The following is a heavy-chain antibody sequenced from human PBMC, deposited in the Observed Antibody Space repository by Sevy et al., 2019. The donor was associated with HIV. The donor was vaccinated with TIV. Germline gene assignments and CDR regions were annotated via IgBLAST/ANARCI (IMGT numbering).Heavy chain of an antibody. Sequence: SETLSLTCTVSGGSISSSSYYWGWIRQPPGKGLEWIGSIYYSGSTYYNPSLKSRVTISVDTSKNQFSLKLSSVTAADTAVYYCARRGAFIAEAGTSPFDYWGQGTLVTVSS. D-gene: IGHD6-19*01. CDR2: IYYSGST. J-gene: IGHJ4*02. CDR1: GGSISSSSYY. V-gene: IGHV4-39*01. CDR3: ARRGAFIAEAGTSPFDY.